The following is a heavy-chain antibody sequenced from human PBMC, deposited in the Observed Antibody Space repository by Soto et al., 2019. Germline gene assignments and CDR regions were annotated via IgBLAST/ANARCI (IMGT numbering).Heavy chain of an antibody. CDR3: ARGRSSTSPYPIGY. Sequence: QVQLQESGPGLLQPSQTLTLICTVSGGSISSGGYYWSWIRQHPGKGLEWIGYIYYSGSTYYNPSLKSRVTISVDTSKNQFSLKLSSVTASDTAVYYCARGRSSTSPYPIGYWGQGTLVTVSS. J-gene: IGHJ4*02. V-gene: IGHV4-31*03. CDR1: GGSISSGGYY. D-gene: IGHD2-2*01. CDR2: IYYSGST.